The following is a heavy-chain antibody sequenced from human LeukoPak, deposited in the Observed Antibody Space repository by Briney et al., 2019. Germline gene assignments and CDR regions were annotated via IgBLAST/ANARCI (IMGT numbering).Heavy chain of an antibody. CDR1: GGTFSSYA. J-gene: IGHJ3*02. V-gene: IGHV1-69*05. D-gene: IGHD3-22*01. CDR3: AREIASSMIVVVITTGGAFDI. Sequence: SVKVSCKASGGTFSSYAISWVRQTPGQGLEWMGRIIPIFGTANYAQKFQGRVTITTDESTSTAYMELSSLRSEDTAVYYCAREIASSMIVVVITTGGAFDIWGQGTMVTVSS. CDR2: IIPIFGTA.